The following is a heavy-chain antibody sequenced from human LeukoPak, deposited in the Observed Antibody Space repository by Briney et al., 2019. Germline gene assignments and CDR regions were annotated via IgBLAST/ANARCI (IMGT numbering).Heavy chain of an antibody. Sequence: AGGSLRLSCAASGFTFSNYGMSWVRQAPGKGLEWVSAISGSGGSTYYADSVKGRFTISRDNAKNSLYLQMNSLRAEDTAVYYCAREAITMVRGVKVKYFDYWGQGTLVTVSS. D-gene: IGHD3-10*01. J-gene: IGHJ4*02. V-gene: IGHV3-23*01. CDR1: GFTFSNYG. CDR3: AREAITMVRGVKVKYFDY. CDR2: ISGSGGST.